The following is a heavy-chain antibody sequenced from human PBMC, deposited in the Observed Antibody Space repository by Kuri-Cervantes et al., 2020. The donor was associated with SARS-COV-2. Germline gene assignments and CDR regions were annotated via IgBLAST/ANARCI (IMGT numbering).Heavy chain of an antibody. J-gene: IGHJ4*02. V-gene: IGHV3-7*05. D-gene: IGHD3-22*01. CDR3: ARDYYDSSGYSYFDS. Sequence: GGSLRLSCAASGFTFSSYWMSWVRQAPGKGLEWVANIKQDGSEKYYVDSVKGRFTISRDNAKNSLYLQMNSLRAEDTAVYYCARDYYDSSGYSYFDSWGQGTLVTVSS. CDR2: IKQDGSEK. CDR1: GFTFSSYW.